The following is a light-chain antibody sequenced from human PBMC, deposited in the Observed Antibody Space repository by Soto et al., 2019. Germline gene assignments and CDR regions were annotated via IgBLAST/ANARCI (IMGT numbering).Light chain of an antibody. Sequence: ILMTQSPDTLSVSPGESATFSCRASQSISTILAWYQHKPGQPPRLLICGASTRATGIPDRFSGGGSGTEFTLTISSLQSEDFAVYYCQQYNNWPITFGQGTRLEI. CDR2: GAS. J-gene: IGKJ5*01. CDR3: QQYNNWPIT. CDR1: QSISTI. V-gene: IGKV3-15*01.